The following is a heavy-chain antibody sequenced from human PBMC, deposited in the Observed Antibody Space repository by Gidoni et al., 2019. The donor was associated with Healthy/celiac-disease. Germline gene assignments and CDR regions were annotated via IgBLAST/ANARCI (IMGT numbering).Heavy chain of an antibody. CDR3: AREGRHVDTADY. Sequence: QVQLVESGGGVVQPGRSLRLSCAASGFTFSSYGMHWVRQAPGKGLEWVAVIWYDGSNKYYADSVKGRFTISRDNSKNTLYLQMNSRRAEDTAVYYCAREGRHVDTADYWGQGTLVTVSS. V-gene: IGHV3-33*01. D-gene: IGHD5-18*01. CDR1: GFTFSSYG. CDR2: IWYDGSNK. J-gene: IGHJ4*02.